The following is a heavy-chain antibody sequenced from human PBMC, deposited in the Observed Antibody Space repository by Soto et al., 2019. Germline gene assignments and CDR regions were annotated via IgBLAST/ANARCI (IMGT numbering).Heavy chain of an antibody. V-gene: IGHV1-24*01. CDR2: FDTEDGET. Sequence: ASVKVSCKVFGYTLTELSMHWVRQAPGKGLEWMGGFDTEDGETIYAQKFQGGVTMTEDTSTDTAYMELSSLRSEDTAVYYCATGPIVVVPNYFDYWGQGTQVTVSS. CDR1: GYTLTELS. CDR3: ATGPIVVVPNYFDY. J-gene: IGHJ4*02. D-gene: IGHD2-2*01.